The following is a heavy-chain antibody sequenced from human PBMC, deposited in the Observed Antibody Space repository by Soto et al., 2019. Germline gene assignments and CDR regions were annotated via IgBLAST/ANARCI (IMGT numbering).Heavy chain of an antibody. J-gene: IGHJ4*02. D-gene: IGHD4-17*01. CDR3: ARGAQWFAVTTD. CDR1: GYTFTSYD. Sequence: QVQLVQSGAEVKKPGASVKVSCKASGYTFTSYDINWVRQATGQGLEWMGWMKPNSGDTGYARNLQGRVTMTRNTSISTAYMELSSLRSEDTAVYYCARGAQWFAVTTDWGQVTLVTVSS. V-gene: IGHV1-8*01. CDR2: MKPNSGDT.